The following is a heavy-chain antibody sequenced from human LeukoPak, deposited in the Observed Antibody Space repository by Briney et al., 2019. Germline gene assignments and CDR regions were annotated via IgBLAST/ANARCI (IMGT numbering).Heavy chain of an antibody. J-gene: IGHJ4*02. CDR2: INPNSGGT. CDR1: GYTFTGYY. V-gene: IGHV1-2*06. D-gene: IGHD3-22*01. Sequence: GASXXVSCKASGYTFTGYYMHWVRQAPGQGVEWMGRINPNSGGTNYAQKFQGRVTMTRDTSISTAYMELSRLRSDDTAVYYCARAPYYYDSSGSTLGYWGQGTLVTVSS. CDR3: ARAPYYYDSSGSTLGY.